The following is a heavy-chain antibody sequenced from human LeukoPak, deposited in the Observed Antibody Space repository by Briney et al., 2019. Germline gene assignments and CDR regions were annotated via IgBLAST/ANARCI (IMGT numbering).Heavy chain of an antibody. V-gene: IGHV1-18*01. J-gene: IGHJ3*02. CDR1: GYTFSSYG. D-gene: IGHD3-3*01. Sequence: GASVKVSCKASGYTFSSYGISWVRQAPGQGLEWMVWISGYNGNTNSAQKLQGSVSMTTDTSTSTAYVELRSLRSDDTAVYYCARDRSPDFWSGDYRDAFDIWGQGTMVTVSS. CDR2: ISGYNGNT. CDR3: ARDRSPDFWSGDYRDAFDI.